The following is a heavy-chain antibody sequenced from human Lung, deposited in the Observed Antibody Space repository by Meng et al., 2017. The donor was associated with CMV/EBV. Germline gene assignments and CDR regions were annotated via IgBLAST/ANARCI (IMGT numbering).Heavy chain of an antibody. J-gene: IGHJ6*02. V-gene: IGHV3-33*06. Sequence: GGSLGLXCAASGFTFSSYGMHWVRQAPGKGLEWVAVIWYDGSNKYYADSVKGRFTISRDNSKNTLYLQMNSLRAEDTAVYYCAKDGGIVVVPAAIRAYGMDVXRQGXTVTVSS. CDR3: AKDGGIVVVPAAIRAYGMDV. CDR2: IWYDGSNK. D-gene: IGHD2-2*02. CDR1: GFTFSSYG.